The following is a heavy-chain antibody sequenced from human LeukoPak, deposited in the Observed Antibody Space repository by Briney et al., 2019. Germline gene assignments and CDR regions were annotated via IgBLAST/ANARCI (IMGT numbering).Heavy chain of an antibody. Sequence: GGSLRLSCAASGFTFSSYGMHWVRQAPGKGLEWVAFIRYDGSNKYYADSVKGRFTISRDNSKNTLYLQMNSLRAEDTAVYYCAKDLGDGFDVDTAIGGPIDYWGQGTLVTVSS. CDR3: AKDLGDGFDVDTAIGGPIDY. J-gene: IGHJ4*02. V-gene: IGHV3-30*02. D-gene: IGHD5-18*01. CDR1: GFTFSSYG. CDR2: IRYDGSNK.